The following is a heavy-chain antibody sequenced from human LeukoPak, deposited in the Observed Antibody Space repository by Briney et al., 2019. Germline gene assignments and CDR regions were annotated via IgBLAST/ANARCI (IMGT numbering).Heavy chain of an antibody. CDR2: IYPDDSDT. CDR3: ARQGGYSFGYSAGSSWYCRGHHYYFDY. CDR1: GYSFTNYW. Sequence: GESLKISCKGSGYSFTNYWIGWVRQMPGKGLEWMGIIYPDDSDTRYSPSFQGQVTISADRSISTAYLQWSSLKASDTAMYYCARQGGYSFGYSAGSSWYCRGHHYYFDYWGQGTLVTVSS. J-gene: IGHJ4*02. D-gene: IGHD5-18*01. V-gene: IGHV5-51*01.